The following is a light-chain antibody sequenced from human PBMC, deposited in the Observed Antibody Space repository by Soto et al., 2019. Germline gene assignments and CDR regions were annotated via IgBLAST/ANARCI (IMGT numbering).Light chain of an antibody. CDR3: QSYHSGNVV. Sequence: NFMLTQPHSVSESPGKTVTISCTRSRGSIASNYVQWYQQRPGSAPTPVIYEDNERPSGVPDRFSGSIDSSSNSASLTIYGLKTDDEADYYCQSYHSGNVVFGGGTKVTVL. V-gene: IGLV6-57*04. CDR2: EDN. J-gene: IGLJ2*01. CDR1: RGSIASNY.